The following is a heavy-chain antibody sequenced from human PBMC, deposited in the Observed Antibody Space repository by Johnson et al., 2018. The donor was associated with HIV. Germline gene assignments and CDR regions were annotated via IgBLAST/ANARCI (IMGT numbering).Heavy chain of an antibody. CDR3: VSDYGYHAFDF. CDR1: GFTFSSYA. CDR2: IKQDGSEN. V-gene: IGHV3-7*01. J-gene: IGHJ3*01. D-gene: IGHD4-17*01. Sequence: VQLVDSGGGVVRPGGSLRLSCAASGFTFSSYAMHWVRQAPGKGLEWVANIKQDGSENYYVESVKGRFTISRDNAKNSLYLQMNSLRAEDTAVYYCVSDYGYHAFDFWGQGTMVTVSS.